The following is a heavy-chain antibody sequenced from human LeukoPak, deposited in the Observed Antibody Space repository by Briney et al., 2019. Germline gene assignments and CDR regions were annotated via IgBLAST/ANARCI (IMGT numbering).Heavy chain of an antibody. CDR1: GFTFSNYA. CDR3: AKWGDYDILTGYYDSDY. CDR2: IVGSGGST. J-gene: IGHJ4*02. D-gene: IGHD3-9*01. Sequence: GASLRLSCAASGFTFSNYAMSWVRQAPGKGLEWVSAIVGSGGSTYYANSVKGRFTISRDNPKNTLYLQMNSLRAEDTAVYYCAKWGDYDILTGYYDSDYWGQGTLVTVSS. V-gene: IGHV3-23*01.